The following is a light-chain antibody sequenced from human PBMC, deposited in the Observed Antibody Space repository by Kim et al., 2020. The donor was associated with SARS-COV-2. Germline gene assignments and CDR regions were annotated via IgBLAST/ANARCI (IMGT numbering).Light chain of an antibody. J-gene: IGKJ1*01. V-gene: IGKV1-5*03. CDR1: QSINNW. CDR2: KAS. CDR3: QQYNSYSYT. Sequence: DIQMTQSPSTLSASVGDRVTITCRASQSINNWLAWYHQKPGKAPKLLIYKASTLESGVPSRFSGSGSGTEFTLTISSLQPDDFATYYCQQYNSYSYTFAQGTKVDIK.